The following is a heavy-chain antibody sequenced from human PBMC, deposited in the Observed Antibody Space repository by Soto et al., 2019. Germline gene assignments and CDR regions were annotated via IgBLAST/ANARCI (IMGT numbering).Heavy chain of an antibody. CDR2: IIPIFGTA. CDR1: GGTFSSYA. Sequence: QVQLVQSGAEVKKPGSSVKVSCKASGGTFSSYAISWVRQAPGQGLEWMGGIIPIFGTANYAQKFQGRVTITADESTIPACMRRSSLRSEDTVVYYCARGDCSGGSCFGYYYGMDVWGEGTTVTVSS. D-gene: IGHD2-15*01. J-gene: IGHJ6*04. CDR3: ARGDCSGGSCFGYYYGMDV. V-gene: IGHV1-69*12.